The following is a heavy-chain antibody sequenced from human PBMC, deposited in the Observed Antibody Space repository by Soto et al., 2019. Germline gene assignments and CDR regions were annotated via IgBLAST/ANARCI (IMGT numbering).Heavy chain of an antibody. CDR1: GFTFDDYA. D-gene: IGHD6-13*01. V-gene: IGHV3-9*01. J-gene: IGHJ4*02. Sequence: EVQLVESGGGLVQPGRSLRLSCAASGFTFDDYAMHWVRQAPGKGLEWVSGISWNSGSIGYADSVKGRFTISRDNAKNSLYLQMNSLRAEDTALYYCAKGIAAAGISYLDYWGQGTLVTVSS. CDR3: AKGIAAAGISYLDY. CDR2: ISWNSGSI.